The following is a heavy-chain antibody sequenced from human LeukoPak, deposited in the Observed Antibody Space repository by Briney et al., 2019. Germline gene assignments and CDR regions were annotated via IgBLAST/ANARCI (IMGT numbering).Heavy chain of an antibody. V-gene: IGHV1-69*13. CDR2: IIPIFGTA. CDR3: ARDLIVYGSGSYFDY. J-gene: IGHJ4*02. D-gene: IGHD3-10*01. Sequence: SVKVSCKASGGTSSSYAISWVRQAPGQGLEWMGGIIPIFGTANYAQKFQGRVTITADESTSTAYMELSSLRSEDTALYFCARDLIVYGSGSYFDYWGQGTLVTVSS. CDR1: GGTSSSYA.